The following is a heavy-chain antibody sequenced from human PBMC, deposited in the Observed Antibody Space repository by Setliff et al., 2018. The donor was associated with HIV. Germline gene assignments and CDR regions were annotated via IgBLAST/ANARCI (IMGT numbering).Heavy chain of an antibody. CDR2: IKSKTDGGTT. D-gene: IGHD3-3*01. CDR3: TRVDYDFWSGPMTRYYFDY. J-gene: IGHJ4*02. Sequence: GGSLRLSCAASGFTFSNAWMNWARQAPGKGLEWVGRIKSKTDGGTTDYAAPVKGRFTISRDDSKSIAYLQMNSLKTEDTAVYYCTRVDYDFWSGPMTRYYFDYWGQGTLVTVSS. V-gene: IGHV3-15*01. CDR1: GFTFSNAW.